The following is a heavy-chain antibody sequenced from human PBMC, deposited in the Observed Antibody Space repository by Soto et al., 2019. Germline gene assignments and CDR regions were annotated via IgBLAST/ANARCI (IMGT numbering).Heavy chain of an antibody. CDR1: GFIFSNYA. V-gene: IGHV3-33*01. CDR2: IWSDGSYE. D-gene: IGHD3-10*01. J-gene: IGHJ4*02. Sequence: QVQLVGSGGGVVQPGRSLRLSCAASGFIFSNYAMHWVRQAPGQGLEWVALIWSDGSYENYAESVKGRFTISRDNSKNTLYLQVNSLRVDDTALYFCARVTGPGSFLIDYWGQGTLVTVSS. CDR3: ARVTGPGSFLIDY.